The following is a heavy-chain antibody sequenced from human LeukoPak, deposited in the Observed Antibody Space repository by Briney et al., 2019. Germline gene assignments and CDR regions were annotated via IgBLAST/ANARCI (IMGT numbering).Heavy chain of an antibody. CDR2: ISDIGSTQ. J-gene: IGHJ3*02. V-gene: IGHV3-48*03. D-gene: IGHD2-21*02. CDR3: ARDRSKVTAYDDALDI. Sequence: GGSLRLSCSASGFTFSSYELNCGPQAPGKGLGWISYISDIGSTQHYADSVKGRFTISRDKTKNSLYLQMNSLTVDDTAVYYCARDRSKVTAYDDALDIWGQGKMVMVSS. CDR1: GFTFSSYE.